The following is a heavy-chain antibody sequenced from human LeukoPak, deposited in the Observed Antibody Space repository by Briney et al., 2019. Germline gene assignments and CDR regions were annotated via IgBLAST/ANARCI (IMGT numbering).Heavy chain of an antibody. J-gene: IGHJ4*02. CDR3: AKGSVVVVAATQFDY. Sequence: GGSLSLTCAASGFTFDHYAMHWVRQAPGKGLEWVSGISWNSGSIGYADSVKGRFTISRDNAKNSLYLQMNSLRAEDTALYYCAKGSVVVVAATQFDYWGQGTLVTVSS. V-gene: IGHV3-9*01. CDR2: ISWNSGSI. D-gene: IGHD2-15*01. CDR1: GFTFDHYA.